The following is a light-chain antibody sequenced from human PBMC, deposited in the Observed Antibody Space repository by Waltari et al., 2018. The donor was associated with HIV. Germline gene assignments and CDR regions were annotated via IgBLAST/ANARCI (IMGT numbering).Light chain of an antibody. CDR3: QQYHHWPPLT. V-gene: IGKV3D-15*01. CDR2: HSS. Sequence: TQSPATTSVSPGGRVTVSCTASQNVDDKLAWYQQKPGQSPRLLIYHSSVRAAGVPTRFGGAGSATNFTLTITSLQSEDFALYFCQQYHHWPPLTFGGGSRVELK. J-gene: IGKJ4*01. CDR1: QNVDDK.